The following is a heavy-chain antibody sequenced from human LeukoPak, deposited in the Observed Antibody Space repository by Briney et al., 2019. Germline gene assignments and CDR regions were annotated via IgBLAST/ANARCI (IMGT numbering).Heavy chain of an antibody. D-gene: IGHD3-3*01. CDR2: ITSSGGRT. Sequence: GGSLRLPCAASGFTFSSYAMSWVRQAPGKGLEWVSAITSSGGRTYYADSVRGRFTISRDKSRNTLYLQMNSLRAEDTAVYYCAKDRDLFGVLPLFHYWGQGTLVTVSS. CDR3: AKDRDLFGVLPLFHY. J-gene: IGHJ4*02. V-gene: IGHV3-23*01. CDR1: GFTFSSYA.